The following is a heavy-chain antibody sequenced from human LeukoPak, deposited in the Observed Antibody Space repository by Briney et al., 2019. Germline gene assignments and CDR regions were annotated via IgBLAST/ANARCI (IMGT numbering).Heavy chain of an antibody. CDR3: ARQSSGWSYYYGMDV. V-gene: IGHV1-2*02. J-gene: IGHJ6*02. D-gene: IGHD6-19*01. CDR1: GYTFTGYY. CDR2: INPNSGGT. Sequence: ASVKVSCKASGYTFTGYYMHWVRQAPGQGLEWMGWINPNSGGTNYAQKFQGRVTMTRDTSISTAYMELSRQRSDDTAVYYCARQSSGWSYYYGMDVWGQGTTVTVSS.